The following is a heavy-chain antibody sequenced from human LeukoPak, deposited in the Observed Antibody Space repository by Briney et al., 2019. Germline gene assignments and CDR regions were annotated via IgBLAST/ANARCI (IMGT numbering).Heavy chain of an antibody. CDR2: ISSSSSYI. V-gene: IGHV3-21*01. CDR3: ARAITMVRGVSAPDDY. CDR1: GFTFSSYS. Sequence: PGGFLRLSCAASGFTFSSYSMNWVRQAPGKGLEWVSSISSSSSYIYYADSVKGRFTISRDNAKNSLYLQMNSLRAEDTAVYYCARAITMVRGVSAPDDYWGQGTLVTVSS. J-gene: IGHJ4*02. D-gene: IGHD3-10*01.